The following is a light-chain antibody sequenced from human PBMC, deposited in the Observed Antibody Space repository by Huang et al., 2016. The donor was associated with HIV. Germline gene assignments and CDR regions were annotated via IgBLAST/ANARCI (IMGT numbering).Light chain of an antibody. J-gene: IGKJ2*01. CDR2: DLS. V-gene: IGKV3-11*01. CDR1: QSVFSY. CDR3: QQRSAWPRT. Sequence: EIVLTQSPGTLSLSPGERATLSCRTSQSVFSYLDWYQQRPGQAPRLLIYDLSNRASGLPARFSGSGSGTDFTLTISSLEPEDFAVYYCQQRSAWPRTFGQGTKLEIK.